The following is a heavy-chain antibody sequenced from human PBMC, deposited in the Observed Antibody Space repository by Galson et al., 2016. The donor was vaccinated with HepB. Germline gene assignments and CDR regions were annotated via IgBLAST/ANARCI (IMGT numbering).Heavy chain of an antibody. CDR3: ARERQQLPYYFDY. J-gene: IGHJ4*02. Sequence: SLRLSCAASAFTFSRYPMHWVRQAPGKGLEWVAVITSDGSNRYYADSVKGRLIISRDNSKNTLFLQMNSLRPEDTAVYYCARERQQLPYYFDYWGQGTLVTVSS. V-gene: IGHV3-30*04. D-gene: IGHD6-13*01. CDR1: AFTFSRYP. CDR2: ITSDGSNR.